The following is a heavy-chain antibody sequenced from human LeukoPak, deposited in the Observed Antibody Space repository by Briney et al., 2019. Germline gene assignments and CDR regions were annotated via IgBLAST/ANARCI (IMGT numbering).Heavy chain of an antibody. D-gene: IGHD2-15*01. Sequence: PSETLSLTCTVSGGSISSSSYYWGWIRQPPGKGLEWIGSIYYSGSTYYNPSLKSRVTISVDTSKNQFSLKLSSVTAADTAVYYCARGTYCSGGSCQIPTGAFDIWGQGTMVTVSS. CDR2: IYYSGST. V-gene: IGHV4-39*07. CDR1: GGSISSSSYY. J-gene: IGHJ3*02. CDR3: ARGTYCSGGSCQIPTGAFDI.